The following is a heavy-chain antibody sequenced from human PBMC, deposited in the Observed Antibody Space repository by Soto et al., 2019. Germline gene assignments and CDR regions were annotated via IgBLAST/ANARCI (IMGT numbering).Heavy chain of an antibody. CDR2: ISYDGSNK. CDR1: GFTFSSYA. CDR3: AREADTAMVTSAFDI. D-gene: IGHD5-18*01. V-gene: IGHV3-30-3*01. J-gene: IGHJ3*02. Sequence: QVQLVESGGGVVQPGRSLRLSCAASGFTFSSYAMHWVRQAPGKGLEWVAVISYDGSNKYYADSVKGRFTISRDNSKNSLYLQMNSLRADDTAVYYCAREADTAMVTSAFDIWGQGTMVTVSS.